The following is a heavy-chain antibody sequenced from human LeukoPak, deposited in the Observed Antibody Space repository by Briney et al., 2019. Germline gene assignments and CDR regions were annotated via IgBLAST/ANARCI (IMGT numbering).Heavy chain of an antibody. V-gene: IGHV4-34*01. CDR3: ARGQVPAARGYNWFDP. Sequence: PSETLSLTCAVYGWSFNEYYWNWIRQPPGKGLEWIGEINARGDTNYNPYLKSRVTISVDTSKKQFSLRLTSMIAADTALYYCARGQVPAARGYNWFDPWGQGTLVTVSS. J-gene: IGHJ5*02. CDR2: INARGDT. D-gene: IGHD2-2*01. CDR1: GWSFNEYY.